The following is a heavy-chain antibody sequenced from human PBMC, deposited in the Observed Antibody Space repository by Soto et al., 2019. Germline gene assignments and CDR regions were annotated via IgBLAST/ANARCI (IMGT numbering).Heavy chain of an antibody. J-gene: IGHJ4*02. CDR3: ARAGDY. V-gene: IGHV4-38-2*01. CDR1: CYSISSGYY. Sequence: SETLSLTCAVSCYSISSGYYWGWIRQPPGKGLEWIGSIYHSGSTYYNPSLKSRVTISVDTSKNQFSLKLSSVTAADTAVYYCARAGDYWGQGTLVTVSS. D-gene: IGHD3-10*01. CDR2: IYHSGST.